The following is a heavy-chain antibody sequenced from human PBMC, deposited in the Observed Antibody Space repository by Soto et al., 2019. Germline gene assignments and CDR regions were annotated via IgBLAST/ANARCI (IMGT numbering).Heavy chain of an antibody. J-gene: IGHJ4*02. CDR1: GFSLSTSGVG. CDR2: IYWDGDN. Sequence: SGPTLVNPTQTLTLTCTRSGFSLSTSGVGVGWIRQPPGKALEWLALIYWDGDNRSCPSLKSRLTITKDTSKNQVVLTMTNMDPVDTDTYFCAHSPYYDTTGYYYFDHWGQGALVTVSS. D-gene: IGHD3-22*01. CDR3: AHSPYYDTTGYYYFDH. V-gene: IGHV2-5*02.